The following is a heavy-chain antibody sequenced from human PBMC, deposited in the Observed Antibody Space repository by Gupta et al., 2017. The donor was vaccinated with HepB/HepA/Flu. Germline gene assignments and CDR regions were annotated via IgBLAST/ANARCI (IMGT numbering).Heavy chain of an antibody. D-gene: IGHD2-8*01. CDR3: AKYPTIVLMAEDH. J-gene: IGHJ4*02. CDR2: ISGGGGST. CDR1: GFPFRSYA. V-gene: IGHV3-23*01. Sequence: EVQLLESGGGLVQPGGSLRLSCAASGFPFRSYAMSWVRQAPGKGLEWVSAISGGGGSTYSADSVKGRFTISRDNSKNTLYLQMNSLRAEDTAVYYCAKYPTIVLMAEDHWGQGTLVAVSS.